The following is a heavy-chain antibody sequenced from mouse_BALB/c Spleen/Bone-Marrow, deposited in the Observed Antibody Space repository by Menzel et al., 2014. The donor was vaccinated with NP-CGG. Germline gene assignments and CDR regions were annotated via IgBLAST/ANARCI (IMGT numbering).Heavy chain of an antibody. Sequence: DVLLVESGAELVKPGASVKLSCTASGFNIKDTYMYWVKQRPEQGLEWIGRIDPANGNTKYDPKFQDKATITADTSSNTAYLQLSSLTSEDTAVDYCARYYYGSSLFAYWGQGTLVTVSA. CDR2: IDPANGNT. CDR3: ARYYYGSSLFAY. J-gene: IGHJ3*01. D-gene: IGHD1-1*01. V-gene: IGHV14-3*02. CDR1: GFNIKDTY.